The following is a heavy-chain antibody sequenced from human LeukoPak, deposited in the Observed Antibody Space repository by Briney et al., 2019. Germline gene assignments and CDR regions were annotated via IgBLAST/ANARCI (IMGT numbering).Heavy chain of an antibody. D-gene: IGHD3-3*01. J-gene: IGHJ4*02. CDR2: IKADGGEK. CDR1: GFTFSTYW. CDR3: ARLREIPVFGVVTKSTSYFDY. Sequence: GGSLRLSCAASGFTFSTYWMNWFRQTPGKGLEWVAKIKADGGEKDHVASVKGRFTISRDNAKNSLYLQMNSLRVEDTAVYYCARLREIPVFGVVTKSTSYFDYWGQGTLVTVSS. V-gene: IGHV3-7*01.